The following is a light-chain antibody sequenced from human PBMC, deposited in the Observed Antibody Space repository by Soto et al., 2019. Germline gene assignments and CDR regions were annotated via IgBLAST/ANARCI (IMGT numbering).Light chain of an antibody. CDR1: SSDVGGYNY. V-gene: IGLV2-8*01. CDR3: ASWDDTLSGPV. Sequence: QSVLTQPPSASGSPGQSVTISCTGTSSDVGGYNYVSWYQQHPGKAPKLLIYSQNQRPAGVPARFSGSKSGTSASLAISGLRSEDEAAYYCASWDDTLSGPVFGGGTKLTVL. CDR2: SQN. J-gene: IGLJ2*01.